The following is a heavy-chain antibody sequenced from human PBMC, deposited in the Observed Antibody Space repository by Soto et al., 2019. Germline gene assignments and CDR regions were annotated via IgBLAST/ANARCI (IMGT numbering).Heavy chain of an antibody. J-gene: IGHJ4*02. CDR2: ISGSGGST. Sequence: PGGSLRLSCAASGFTFSSYAMSWVRQAPGKWLEWVSAISGSGGSTYYADSVKGRFTISRDNSKNTLYPQMNSLRAEDTAVYYCAKCPAVAPNYGDYWGQGXLVTVHS. CDR3: AKCPAVAPNYGDY. V-gene: IGHV3-23*01. CDR1: GFTFSSYA. D-gene: IGHD6-19*01.